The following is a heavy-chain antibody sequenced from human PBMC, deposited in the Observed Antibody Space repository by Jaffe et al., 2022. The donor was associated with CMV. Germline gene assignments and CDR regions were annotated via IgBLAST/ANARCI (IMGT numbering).Heavy chain of an antibody. CDR1: GFTFTSYA. J-gene: IGHJ4*02. D-gene: IGHD3-22*01. V-gene: IGHV1-18*04. CDR3: ARSRGTGRRNYYDKTAYYYPDY. Sequence: QVQLVQSGAEVKKPGASVKVSCKASGFTFTSYAIIWVRQAPGQGLEWMGWISAYNGDRDYVHNLQGRVTMTTDTSTGTAYMELRSLRSDDTAIYYCARSRGTGRRNYYDKTAYYYPDYWGQGTLVTVSS. CDR2: ISAYNGDR.